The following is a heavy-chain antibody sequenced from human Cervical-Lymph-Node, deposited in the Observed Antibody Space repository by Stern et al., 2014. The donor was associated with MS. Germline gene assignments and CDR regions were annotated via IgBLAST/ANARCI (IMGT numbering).Heavy chain of an antibody. J-gene: IGHJ2*01. CDR2: IYHSGPS. CDR3: ARERQQYCNSEGCSYWYFDL. D-gene: IGHD2/OR15-2a*01. CDR1: GGSVSSTNW. V-gene: IGHV4-4*02. Sequence: QVQLQESGPGLVKPSGTLSLTCAVSGGSVSSTNWWSWVRQSPGKGLEWIGNIYHSGPSTSPPSLRSRVSISLDTSKNHLSLHLTSVTAADTAVYYCARERQQYCNSEGCSYWYFDLWGRGTLVTVSS.